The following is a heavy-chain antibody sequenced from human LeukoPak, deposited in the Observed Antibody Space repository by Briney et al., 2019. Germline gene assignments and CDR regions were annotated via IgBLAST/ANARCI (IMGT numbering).Heavy chain of an antibody. Sequence: RSLRLSCAASGFTFDDYGMNWVRQVPGKGLEWVSAIMGSGGSTYNADSVKGRFTISRDNSKNTLYLQMNSLRAEDTAVYYCAKEQRGYSYGSDYWGQGTLVTVSS. CDR3: AKEQRGYSYGSDY. D-gene: IGHD5-18*01. CDR1: GFTFDDYG. V-gene: IGHV3-23*01. J-gene: IGHJ4*02. CDR2: IMGSGGST.